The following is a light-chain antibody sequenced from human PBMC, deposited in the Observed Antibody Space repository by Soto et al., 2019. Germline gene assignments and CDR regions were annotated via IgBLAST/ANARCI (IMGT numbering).Light chain of an antibody. CDR1: SGSIASNY. Sequence: NFMLTQPHSVSESPGKTVTISCTRSSGSIASNYVQWYQQRPGSVPTTVIYEGNQRSSGVPDRFSGSTDGSSNSASLTISGLQTEDEADYYCQSYDSSTVVFGGGTKLTVL. V-gene: IGLV6-57*04. CDR3: QSYDSSTVV. J-gene: IGLJ2*01. CDR2: EGN.